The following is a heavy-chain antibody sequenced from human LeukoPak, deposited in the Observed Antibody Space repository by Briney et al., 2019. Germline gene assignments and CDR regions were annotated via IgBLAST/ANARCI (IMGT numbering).Heavy chain of an antibody. CDR2: IKLDGSEK. CDR3: ARDQYDTWSRRGNFDS. V-gene: IGHV3-7*03. Sequence: PGGSLRLSCAVSGSIFSSYAMSWVRQAPGKGLEWVAHIKLDGSEKNYVDSVKGRFTISRDNTKNSLYLQMNSLRAEDTAVFYCARDQYDTWSRRGNFDSWGQGTLVIVSS. CDR1: GSIFSSYA. J-gene: IGHJ4*02. D-gene: IGHD3/OR15-3a*01.